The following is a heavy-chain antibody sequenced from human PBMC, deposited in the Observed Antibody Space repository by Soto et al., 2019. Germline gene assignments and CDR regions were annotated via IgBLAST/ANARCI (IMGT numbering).Heavy chain of an antibody. V-gene: IGHV3-30-3*01. CDR1: GFTFSSYA. J-gene: IGHJ3*02. CDR3: ADYPIGSSWYRSAGGAFDI. CDR2: ISYDGSNK. D-gene: IGHD6-13*01. Sequence: QVQLVESGGGVVQPGRSLRLSCAASGFTFSSYAMHWVRQAPGKGLEWVAVISYDGSNKYYADSVKGRFTISRDNSKNTLYLQMNSLRAEDTAVYYCADYPIGSSWYRSAGGAFDIWGQGTMVTVSS.